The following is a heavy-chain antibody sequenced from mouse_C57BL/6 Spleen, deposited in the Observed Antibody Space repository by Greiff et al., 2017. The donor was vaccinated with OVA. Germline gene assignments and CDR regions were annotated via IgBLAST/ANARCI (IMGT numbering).Heavy chain of an antibody. CDR2: IDPETGGT. J-gene: IGHJ2*01. V-gene: IGHV1-15*01. Sequence: LVESGAELVRPGASVTLSCKASGYTFTDYEMHWVKQTPVHGLEWIGAIDPETGGTAYNQKFKGKAILTADKSSSTAYMELRSLTSEDSAVYYCTRAPVWGQGTTLTVSS. CDR1: GYTFTDYE. CDR3: TRAPV.